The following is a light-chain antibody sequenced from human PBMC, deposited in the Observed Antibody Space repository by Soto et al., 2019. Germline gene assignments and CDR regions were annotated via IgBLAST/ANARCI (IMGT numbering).Light chain of an antibody. V-gene: IGLV1-47*02. CDR2: NND. Sequence: QAVVTQPPSASGTPGQRVTMSCSGSGSNIGPNYVYWFQQFPGTAPKLLIYNNDQRPSGVPDRFSGSKSGTSASLGISGLRSEDEADHYCAAWDDSLSGRVFGGGTKLTVL. CDR1: GSNIGPNY. CDR3: AAWDDSLSGRV. J-gene: IGLJ3*02.